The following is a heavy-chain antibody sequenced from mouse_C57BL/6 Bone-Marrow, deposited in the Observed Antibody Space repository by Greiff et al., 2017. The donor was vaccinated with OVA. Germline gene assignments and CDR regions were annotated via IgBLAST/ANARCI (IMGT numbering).Heavy chain of an antibody. J-gene: IGHJ3*01. CDR1: GYTFTSYG. CDR3: ARGGLRHSSWFAY. D-gene: IGHD2-4*01. V-gene: IGHV1-81*01. CDR2: IYPRSGDT. Sequence: QVQLQQSGAELARPGASVKLSCKASGYTFTSYGISWVKQRTGQGLEWIGKIYPRSGDTYYNEKFKGKATLTADKSSSTAYMELRSLTSEDSAVYFCARGGLRHSSWFAYWGPGTLVTVSS.